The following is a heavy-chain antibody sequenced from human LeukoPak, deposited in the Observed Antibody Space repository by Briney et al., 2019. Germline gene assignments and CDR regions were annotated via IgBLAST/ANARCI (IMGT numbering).Heavy chain of an antibody. Sequence: PSETLSLTCTVSGGSITSYYWSWIRQPPGKGLEWIGYIYYSGSTNYNSSLKSRVTISVDTSKNQFSLKLSSVTAADTAVYYCARGGSYLYYYYYYMDVWGKGTTVTVSS. CDR1: GGSITSYY. CDR2: IYYSGST. J-gene: IGHJ6*03. V-gene: IGHV4-59*01. CDR3: ARGGSYLYYYYYYMDV. D-gene: IGHD1-26*01.